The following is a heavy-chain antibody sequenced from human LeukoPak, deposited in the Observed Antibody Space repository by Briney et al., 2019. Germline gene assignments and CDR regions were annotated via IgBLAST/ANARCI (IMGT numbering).Heavy chain of an antibody. CDR2: INPNSGGT. Sequence: GASVKVSSTASGYTFTVYYMHWVRQAPGQGLEWMGWINPNSGGTNYAQKFQGRVTMTSATAISTAYMELSRLRSDDTAVDYCARIDYGDSWGQGALVTVSS. J-gene: IGHJ4*02. CDR1: GYTFTVYY. CDR3: ARIDYGDS. V-gene: IGHV1-2*02.